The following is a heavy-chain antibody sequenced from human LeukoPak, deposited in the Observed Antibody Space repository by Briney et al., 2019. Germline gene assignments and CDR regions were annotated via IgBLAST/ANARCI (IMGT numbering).Heavy chain of an antibody. J-gene: IGHJ6*02. CDR2: MNPNRGNT. CDR3: ARGWLMFNYYYYCMDV. Sequence: ASVKVSCKASGYTFTSYDISWVRQATGQGLEWMGWMNPNRGNTGYAQKFQGRVTMTRNNAISTAYLELSSLRSEDTAVYCCARGWLMFNYYYYCMDVWGQGATLTVSS. D-gene: IGHD5-12*01. V-gene: IGHV1-8*01. CDR1: GYTFTSYD.